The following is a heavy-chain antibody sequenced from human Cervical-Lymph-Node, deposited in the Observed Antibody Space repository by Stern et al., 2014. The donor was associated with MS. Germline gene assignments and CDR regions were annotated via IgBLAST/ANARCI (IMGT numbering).Heavy chain of an antibody. V-gene: IGHV4-61*02. D-gene: IGHD5/OR15-5a*01. Sequence: QVQLQESGPGLVKPSQTLSLTCTVSGGSISSGSHYWSWIRQPAGKGLEWVGRIYSTGRVDYNPSFKGRVTMSVDTPKDQFPLDLRSVTAADTAMYYCAREWIYEVSWFDSWGQGSLVIVSS. J-gene: IGHJ5*01. CDR2: IYSTGRV. CDR1: GGSISSGSHY. CDR3: AREWIYEVSWFDS.